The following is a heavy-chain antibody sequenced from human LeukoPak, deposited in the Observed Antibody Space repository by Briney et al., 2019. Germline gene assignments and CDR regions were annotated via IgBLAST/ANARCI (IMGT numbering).Heavy chain of an antibody. CDR3: AKLKAYGSGSYRYFQH. CDR2: ISGSGGST. Sequence: GGSLRLSCAASGFTFSSYAMSWVRQAPGKGLEWVSAISGSGGSTYYADSVKGRFTISRDNSKNTLYLQMNSLRAEDTAVYYCAKLKAYGSGSYRYFQHWGQGTLVTVSS. CDR1: GFTFSSYA. D-gene: IGHD3-10*01. J-gene: IGHJ1*01. V-gene: IGHV3-23*01.